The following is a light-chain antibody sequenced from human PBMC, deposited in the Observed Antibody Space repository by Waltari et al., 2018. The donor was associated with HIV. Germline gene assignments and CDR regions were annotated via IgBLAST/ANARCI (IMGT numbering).Light chain of an antibody. V-gene: IGKV1-5*03. CDR2: GAS. CDR3: QQYRYSPWT. Sequence: DIQMTQSPSTLSASVGDRVTITCRASHSVSSRVAWYQQKPGKAPKLLIYGASSLKSAVPSRISGSGSGTEFTLTISGLQPDDFATYYCQQYRYSPWTFGQGTKVDI. J-gene: IGKJ1*01. CDR1: HSVSSR.